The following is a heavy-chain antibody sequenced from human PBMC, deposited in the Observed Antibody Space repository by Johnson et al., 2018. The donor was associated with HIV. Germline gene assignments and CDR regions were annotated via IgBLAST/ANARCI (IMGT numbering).Heavy chain of an antibody. J-gene: IGHJ3*02. CDR2: IYSGGST. Sequence: VQLVESGGGVVQPGRSLRLSCAASGFTVSSNYMSWVRQAPGKGLEWVSVIYSGGSTYYADSVKGRFTISRDNSKNTLYLQMNSLRAEDTALYYCAREVSLRVGATLPPSYAFDIWGQGTLVSVSS. D-gene: IGHD1-26*01. CDR1: GFTVSSNY. V-gene: IGHV3-66*01. CDR3: AREVSLRVGATLPPSYAFDI.